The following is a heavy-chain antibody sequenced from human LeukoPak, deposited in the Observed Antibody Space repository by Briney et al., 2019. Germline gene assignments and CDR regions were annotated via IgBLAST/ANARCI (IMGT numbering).Heavy chain of an antibody. J-gene: IGHJ4*02. V-gene: IGHV4-39*07. CDR2: IYHSGST. CDR1: GGSVSSRSYY. Sequence: SETLSLTCTVSGGSVSSRSYYWGWIRQPPGKGLEWIGSIYHSGSTYDNPSLKSRITISVDKSKNQFSLKLGHVTAADTAVYYCAREILSDSSAYNVWGQGIPVIVSS. CDR3: AREILSDSSAYNV. D-gene: IGHD3-22*01.